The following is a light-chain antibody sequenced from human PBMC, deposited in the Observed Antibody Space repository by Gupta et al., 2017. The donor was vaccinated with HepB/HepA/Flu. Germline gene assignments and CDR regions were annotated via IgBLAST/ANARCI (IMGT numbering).Light chain of an antibody. Sequence: IHITQAPSSLSASVGDRVTITCRASQSISSYLNWYQQKPGKAPKLLIYAASSLQSGVPSRFSGSGSGTDFTLTISSLQPEDFATYYCQQSYSTPHNFGQGTKVEIK. J-gene: IGKJ2*01. CDR2: AAS. CDR1: QSISSY. V-gene: IGKV1-39*01. CDR3: QQSYSTPHN.